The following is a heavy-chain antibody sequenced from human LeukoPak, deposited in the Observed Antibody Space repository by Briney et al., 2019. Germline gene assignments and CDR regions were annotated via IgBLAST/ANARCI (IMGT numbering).Heavy chain of an antibody. V-gene: IGHV4-61*08. J-gene: IGHJ1*01. Sequence: SETLSLTCTVSGGSIRSGDYSWSWIRQPPGKGLEWIGYIYHSGSTNYNPSLQSRVTISVDTSKNQFSLNLNSVTAADTAVYYCARGGAARLHFQNWGQGTLVTVSS. CDR2: IYHSGST. D-gene: IGHD6-6*01. CDR1: GGSIRSGDYS. CDR3: ARGGAARLHFQN.